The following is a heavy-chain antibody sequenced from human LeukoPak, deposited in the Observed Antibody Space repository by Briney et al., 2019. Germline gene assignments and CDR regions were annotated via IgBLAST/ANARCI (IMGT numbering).Heavy chain of an antibody. D-gene: IGHD1-1*01. V-gene: IGHV1-8*01. CDR1: GYTFTCYD. CDR2: MNPNSGNT. CDR3: ARGHDESNWFDP. Sequence: GASVKVSCKASGYTFTCYDINWVRQATGQGLEWMGWMNPNSGNTGYAQKFQGRVTMTRNTSISTAYMELSSLRSEDTAVYYCARGHDESNWFDPWGQGTLVTVSS. J-gene: IGHJ5*02.